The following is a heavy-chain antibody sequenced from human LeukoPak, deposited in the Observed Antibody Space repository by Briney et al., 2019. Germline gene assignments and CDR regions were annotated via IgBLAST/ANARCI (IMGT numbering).Heavy chain of an antibody. J-gene: IGHJ4*02. CDR1: GGSISSGGCY. V-gene: IGHV4-61*08. CDR3: ARAGWELLSYFDY. CDR2: IYYSGST. Sequence: PSQTLSLTCTVSGGSISSGGCYWSWIRQPPGKGLEWIGYIYYSGSTNYNPSLKSRVTISVDTSKNQFSLKLSSVTAADTAVYYCARAGWELLSYFDYWGQGTLVTVSS. D-gene: IGHD1-26*01.